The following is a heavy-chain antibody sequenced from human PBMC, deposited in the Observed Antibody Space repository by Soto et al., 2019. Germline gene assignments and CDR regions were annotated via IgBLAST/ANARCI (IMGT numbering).Heavy chain of an antibody. CDR2: ISGSGDST. J-gene: IGHJ4*02. CDR3: AKAPRIVPAGNRE. D-gene: IGHD6-13*01. V-gene: IGHV3-23*01. CDR1: GFTFSSYA. Sequence: GGSLRLSCAVSGFTFSSYAMSWGRQAPGKGLEWVSTISGSGDSTYYADSVKGRFTISRDNSKNTLYVQMNSLRAEDTAIYYCAKAPRIVPAGNREWGQGTLVTVSS.